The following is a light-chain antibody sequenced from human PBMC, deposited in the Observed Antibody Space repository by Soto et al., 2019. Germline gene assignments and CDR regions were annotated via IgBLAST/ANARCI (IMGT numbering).Light chain of an antibody. Sequence: DLQMTQSPSSVSASVGDRVTISCRASQTVNRWLAWYQQKPGRAPKLLVHTASNLQSGVPSRFSGSGSGTDFTLTISTLQPEDFATYYCQQANTLPLTFGGGTKVEIK. CDR2: TAS. CDR1: QTVNRW. CDR3: QQANTLPLT. V-gene: IGKV1D-12*01. J-gene: IGKJ4*01.